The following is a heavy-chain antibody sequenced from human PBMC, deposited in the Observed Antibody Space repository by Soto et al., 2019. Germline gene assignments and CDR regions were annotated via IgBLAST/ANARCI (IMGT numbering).Heavy chain of an antibody. J-gene: IGHJ4*02. V-gene: IGHV3-9*01. D-gene: IGHD2-2*01. Sequence: EVQLVESGGNLVQPGRSLRLSCAASGFIFYDYAMHWVRQPPGKGLEWVSGISWNSGSIGYADSVKGRFTGSRDNAKKSLYLQMNSLRPEDTALYYCAKVSSSSLLYFDSLGPVARVSVSS. CDR3: AKVSSSSLLYFDS. CDR2: ISWNSGSI. CDR1: GFIFYDYA.